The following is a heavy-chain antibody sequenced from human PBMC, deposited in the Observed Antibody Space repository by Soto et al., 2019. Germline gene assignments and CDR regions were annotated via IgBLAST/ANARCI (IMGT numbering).Heavy chain of an antibody. J-gene: IGHJ4*02. CDR3: ANTYYNFWSGFYRGYYFDY. CDR1: GGSFSGYY. CDR2: INHSGST. Sequence: QVHLQQWGAGLLKPSETLSLTCAVYGGSFSGYYWSWIRQPPGKGLEWIGEINHSGSTNYNPSLKRRVTISVDTSKNQFSLKQSSVTAADTAVYFCANTYYNFWSGFYRGYYFDYWGQGTLVSVSS. V-gene: IGHV4-34*01. D-gene: IGHD3-3*01.